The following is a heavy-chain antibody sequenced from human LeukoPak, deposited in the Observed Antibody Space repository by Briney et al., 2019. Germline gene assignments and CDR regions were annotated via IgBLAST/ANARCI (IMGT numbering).Heavy chain of an antibody. J-gene: IGHJ4*02. CDR3: ASDGLLGYRDLDY. V-gene: IGHV3-11*01. Sequence: GGSLRLSCAASGFTFSDYYMSWIRQAPGKGLEWVSYISSSGSTIYYADSVKGRFTITRDNAKNSLYLQMNSLRAGDTAVYYCASDGLLGYRDLDYWGQGTLVTVSS. CDR2: ISSSGSTI. D-gene: IGHD5-18*01. CDR1: GFTFSDYY.